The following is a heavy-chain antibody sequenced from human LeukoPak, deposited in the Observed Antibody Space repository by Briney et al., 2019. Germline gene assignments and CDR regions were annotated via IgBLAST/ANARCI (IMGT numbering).Heavy chain of an antibody. CDR1: GGSISSGDYY. V-gene: IGHV4-30-4*01. J-gene: IGHJ2*01. Sequence: SQTLSLTCTVSGGSISSGDYYWSWIRQPPGKGVEWIGYIYYSGSTYYNPSLKSRVTISVDTSKNQFSLKMSSVTAADTAVYYCARGISGYFDLWGRGTLVTVSS. D-gene: IGHD2-15*01. CDR3: ARGISGYFDL. CDR2: IYYSGST.